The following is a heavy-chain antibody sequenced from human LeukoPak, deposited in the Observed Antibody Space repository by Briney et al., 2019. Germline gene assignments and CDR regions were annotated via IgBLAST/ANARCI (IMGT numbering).Heavy chain of an antibody. D-gene: IGHD4-17*01. J-gene: IGHJ2*01. CDR2: VSIGGSFI. CDR1: EFTFSSYG. Sequence: GGSLRLSCAASEFTFSSYGMNWVRQAPGKGLEWVSFVSIGGSFIYYADSVKGRFTISRDDAKSSLYLQMNSLTAEDTAEYYCARNKINTVTTGWYFDLWGRGTLVSVSS. V-gene: IGHV3-21*01. CDR3: ARNKINTVTTGWYFDL.